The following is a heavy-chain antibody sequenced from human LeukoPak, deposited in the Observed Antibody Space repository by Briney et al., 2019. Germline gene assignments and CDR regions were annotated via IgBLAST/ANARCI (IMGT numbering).Heavy chain of an antibody. J-gene: IGHJ4*02. CDR1: GFTFSSYA. CDR3: AKAPPIGYCSSTTCYFDY. CDR2: ISVSGDTT. Sequence: GGSLRLSCAVSGFTFSSYAMSWVRQAPGKGLEWVSAISVSGDTTYYADSVKGRFTISRDNSKNTPYLQMNSLRAEDTALYYCAKAPPIGYCSSTTCYFDYWGQGTLVTVSS. D-gene: IGHD2-2*01. V-gene: IGHV3-23*01.